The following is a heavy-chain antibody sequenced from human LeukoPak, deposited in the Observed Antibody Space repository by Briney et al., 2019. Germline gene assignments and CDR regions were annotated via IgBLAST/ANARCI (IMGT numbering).Heavy chain of an antibody. V-gene: IGHV4-39*01. J-gene: IGHJ5*02. CDR2: IYYSGST. CDR1: GGSISSSSYY. Sequence: SETLSLTCTVSGGSISSSSYYWGWIRQPPGKGLEWIGSIYYSGSTYYNPSLKSRVTISVDTSKNQFSLKLSSVTAADTAVYYCARHSDLDIVVVPAATIWFDPWGQGTLVTVS. D-gene: IGHD2-2*01. CDR3: ARHSDLDIVVVPAATIWFDP.